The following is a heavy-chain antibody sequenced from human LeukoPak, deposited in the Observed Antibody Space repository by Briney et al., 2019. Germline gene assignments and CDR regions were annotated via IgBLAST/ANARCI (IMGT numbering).Heavy chain of an antibody. CDR3: ANEIRPNDY. CDR2: IPYDGRNK. CDR1: GFTFSSYA. Sequence: GGSLRLSCVASGFTFSSYAMHWVRQAPGKGLEWVAVIPYDGRNKYYADSVKGRFTISRDNTRNTLYLQMNSLRVEDTAVYYCANEIRPNDYWGQGTQVTVSS. D-gene: IGHD4-17*01. V-gene: IGHV3-30-3*02. J-gene: IGHJ4*02.